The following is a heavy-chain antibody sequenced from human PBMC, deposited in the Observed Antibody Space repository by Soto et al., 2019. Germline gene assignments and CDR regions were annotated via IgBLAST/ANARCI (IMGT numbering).Heavy chain of an antibody. D-gene: IGHD6-13*01. V-gene: IGHV4-39*01. CDR3: ARNGYSSSRGHWGYYYGMDV. CDR1: GGSISSSSYY. Sequence: SETLSLTCTVSGGSISSSSYYWGWIRQPPGKGLEWIGSIYYSGSTYYNPSLKSRVTISVDTSKNQFSLKLSSVTAADTAVYYCARNGYSSSRGHWGYYYGMDVWGQGTTVTVSS. CDR2: IYYSGST. J-gene: IGHJ6*02.